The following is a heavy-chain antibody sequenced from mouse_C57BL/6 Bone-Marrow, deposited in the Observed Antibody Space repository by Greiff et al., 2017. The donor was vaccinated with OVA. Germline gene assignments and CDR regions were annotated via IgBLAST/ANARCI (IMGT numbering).Heavy chain of an antibody. V-gene: IGHV1-81*01. CDR1: GYTFTSYG. Sequence: QVQLQQSGAELARPGASVKLSCKASGYTFTSYGISWVKQRTGQGLEWIGEIYPRSGNTYYNEKFKGKATLTADKSSSTAYMELRSLTSEDSAVYFCARETHWDGGAMDYWGQGTSVTVSS. CDR2: IYPRSGNT. CDR3: ARETHWDGGAMDY. D-gene: IGHD4-1*01. J-gene: IGHJ4*01.